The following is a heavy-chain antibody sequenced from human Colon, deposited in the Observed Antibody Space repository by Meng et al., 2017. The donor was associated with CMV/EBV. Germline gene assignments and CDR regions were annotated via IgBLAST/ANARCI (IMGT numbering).Heavy chain of an antibody. CDR3: VRAEYGDYGGY. Sequence: GESLKISCAASGFSFSRYEMNWVRQAPGKGLEWVAYMNDRGSNIRYADSVKGRFTTSRDNAMRSLYLQMNSLTAEDTAVYYCVRAEYGDYGGYWGQGTLVTVSS. CDR1: GFSFSRYE. J-gene: IGHJ4*02. CDR2: MNDRGSNI. D-gene: IGHD4-23*01. V-gene: IGHV3-48*03.